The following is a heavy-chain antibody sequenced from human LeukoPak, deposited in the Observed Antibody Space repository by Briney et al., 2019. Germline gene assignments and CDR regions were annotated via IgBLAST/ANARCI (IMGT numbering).Heavy chain of an antibody. CDR3: ARESYDSSGYSRIFDY. CDR1: GGSISSGGYY. V-gene: IGHV4-31*03. J-gene: IGHJ4*02. Sequence: SETLSLTCTVSGGSISSGGYYWSWIRQHPGKGLEWIGYIYYSGSTYYNPSLKSRVTISVDTSKNQFSLKLSSVTAADTAVYYCARESYDSSGYSRIFDYWGQGTLATVSS. D-gene: IGHD3-22*01. CDR2: IYYSGST.